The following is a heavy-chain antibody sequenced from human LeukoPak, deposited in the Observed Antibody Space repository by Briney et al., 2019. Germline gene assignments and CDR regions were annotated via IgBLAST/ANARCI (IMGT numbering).Heavy chain of an antibody. D-gene: IGHD6-19*01. CDR3: ARLDSSGSFDY. CDR2: INSDGSST. Sequence: GGSLRLSCAASGFTFDDYAMHWVRQAPGKGLVWVSRINSDGSSTSYADSVKGRFTISRDNAKNTLYLQMNSLRAEDTAVYYCARLDSSGSFDYWGQGTLVTVSS. V-gene: IGHV3-74*01. CDR1: GFTFDDYA. J-gene: IGHJ4*02.